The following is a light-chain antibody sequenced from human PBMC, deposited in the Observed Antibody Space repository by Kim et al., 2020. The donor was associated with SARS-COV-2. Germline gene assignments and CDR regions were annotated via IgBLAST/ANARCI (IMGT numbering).Light chain of an antibody. J-gene: IGLJ3*02. V-gene: IGLV6-57*03. CDR3: QSYDSSNQV. CDR2: VDN. Sequence: KTLIISWTPSGGSIDRNCVRWCQQRPGSAPTTVIYVDNQRPSRVPDRFSGSIDSSSNSASLTITGLKTEDEADYYCQSYDSSNQVFGGGAQLTVL. CDR1: GGSIDRNC.